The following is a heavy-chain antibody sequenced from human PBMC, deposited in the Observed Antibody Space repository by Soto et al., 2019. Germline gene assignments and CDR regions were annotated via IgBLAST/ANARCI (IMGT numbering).Heavy chain of an antibody. V-gene: IGHV3-53*01. J-gene: IGHJ5*02. Sequence: XASLRLSCAASGFIVSSNFMSWVRQAPGKGLEWVSVLYSGGGTYYADSVKGRFTISRDDSKNTLHLQMNSLRAEDTAIYYCARVNPPYPWGQGTLVTVSS. CDR3: ARVNPPYP. CDR1: GFIVSSNF. CDR2: LYSGGGT.